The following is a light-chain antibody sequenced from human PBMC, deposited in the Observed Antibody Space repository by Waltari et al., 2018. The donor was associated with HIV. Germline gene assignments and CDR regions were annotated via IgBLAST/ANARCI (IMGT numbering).Light chain of an antibody. Sequence: SSELTQDPAVSVAVGQTVRITCQGDSLRDYYASWYQQKPGQAPVLVIYGENKRPSGIPDRFSGSTAGNTVSLTINGAQAEDEADYFCNSRDSSGNYVIFGGGTKVTVL. V-gene: IGLV3-19*01. J-gene: IGLJ2*01. CDR3: NSRDSSGNYVI. CDR2: GEN. CDR1: SLRDYY.